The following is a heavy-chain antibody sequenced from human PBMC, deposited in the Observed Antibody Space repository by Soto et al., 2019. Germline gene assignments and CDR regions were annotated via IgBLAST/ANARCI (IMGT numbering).Heavy chain of an antibody. D-gene: IGHD2-2*01. V-gene: IGHV3-30*18. CDR1: GFTFSSYG. CDR3: AKAGYCSSTSCNALWWFDP. J-gene: IGHJ5*02. CDR2: ISYDGSNK. Sequence: GGSLRLSCAASGFTFSSYGMHWVRQAPGKGLEWVAVISYDGSNKYYADSVKGRFTISRDNSKNTLYLQMNSLRAEDTAVYYCAKAGYCSSTSCNALWWFDPWGQGTLVTVSS.